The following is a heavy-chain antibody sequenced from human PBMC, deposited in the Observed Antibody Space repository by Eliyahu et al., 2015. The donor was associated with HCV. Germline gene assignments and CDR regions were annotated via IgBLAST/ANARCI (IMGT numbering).Heavy chain of an antibody. Sequence: QVQLVESGGGVVRPXTSLRLSCAASGFTFSGFXMHWVXQAPGKGLGWVTMIWXXGNMKXLCRLRGGPIQPSPETIPRHIMFLQMYSLRVEDTALYYCARGGRWRSWSAPPEGFDSWGQGALVTVSS. CDR2: IWXXGNMK. D-gene: IGHD4-23*01. J-gene: IGHJ4*02. V-gene: IGHV3-33*01. CDR3: ARGGRWRSWSAPPEGFDS. CDR1: GFTFSGFX.